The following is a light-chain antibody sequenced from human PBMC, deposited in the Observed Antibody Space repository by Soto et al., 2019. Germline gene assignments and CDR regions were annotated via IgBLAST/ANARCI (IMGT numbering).Light chain of an antibody. CDR3: CSYTLRSTLV. CDR1: SSDVGGYNY. J-gene: IGLJ3*02. V-gene: IGLV2-14*01. CDR2: EVS. Sequence: QSALTQPASVSGSPGQSITISCTGTSSDVGGYNYVSWYQQYPGKAPKLVIYEVSNRPSGVSIRFSGSKSGNTASLTISGLQAEDEADYYCCSYTLRSTLVFGGGTKLTVL.